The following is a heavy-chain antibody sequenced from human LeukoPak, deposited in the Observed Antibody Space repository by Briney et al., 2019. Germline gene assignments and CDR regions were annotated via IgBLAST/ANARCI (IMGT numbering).Heavy chain of an antibody. CDR2: ISYDGSNK. D-gene: IGHD3-22*01. Sequence: GRSLRLSCAASGFTFSSYGMHWVRQAPGKGLEWVAVISYDGSNKYCADSVKGRFTISRDNSKNTLYLQMNSLRVEDTAIYYCARPAYYYNSREDAFDFWGQGTMVTVSS. V-gene: IGHV3-30*03. CDR1: GFTFSSYG. CDR3: ARPAYYYNSREDAFDF. J-gene: IGHJ3*01.